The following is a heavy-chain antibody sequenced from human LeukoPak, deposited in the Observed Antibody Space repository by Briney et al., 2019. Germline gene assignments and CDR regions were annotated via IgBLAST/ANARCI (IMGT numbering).Heavy chain of an antibody. CDR1: GFTFDDYG. D-gene: IGHD2-15*01. V-gene: IGHV3-20*04. CDR3: ARDPLRYCSGGSCYSVHYMDV. Sequence: GGSLRLSCAASGFTFDDYGMSWVRQAPGKGLEWVSGINWNGGSTGYADSVKGRFTISRDNAKNSLYLQMNSLRAEDTALYYCARDPLRYCSGGSCYSVHYMDVWGKGTTVTVSS. J-gene: IGHJ6*03. CDR2: INWNGGST.